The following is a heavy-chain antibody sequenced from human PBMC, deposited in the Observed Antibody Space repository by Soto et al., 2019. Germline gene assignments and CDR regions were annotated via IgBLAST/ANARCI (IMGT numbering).Heavy chain of an antibody. CDR2: IWYDGSTK. CDR3: AGDKGRGRYRIHY. V-gene: IGHV3-33*01. CDR1: GFTFSSYG. Sequence: QVQLVESGGGVVQPGRSLRLSCAASGFTFSSYGMHWVRQAPGKGLAWVAVIWYDGSTKYYADSVKGRFTISRDNSKNHRHLQMNSLRAEDTAVYYCAGDKGRGRYRIHYWGQGTLVTLSS. J-gene: IGHJ4*02. D-gene: IGHD1-26*01.